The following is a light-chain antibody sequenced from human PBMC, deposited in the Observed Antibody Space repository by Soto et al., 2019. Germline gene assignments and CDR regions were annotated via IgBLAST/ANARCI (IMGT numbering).Light chain of an antibody. CDR1: SSDVGSYNL. CDR3: CSYAGTNTFV. Sequence: QSALTQPASVSGSPGQSITISCTGTSSDVGSYNLVSWYQQHPGKAPKLMIYEGNKRPSGVSNRFSGSKSANTASLTISGLQTEYEADYYCCSYAGTNTFVVGTGTKLTVL. V-gene: IGLV2-23*01. CDR2: EGN. J-gene: IGLJ1*01.